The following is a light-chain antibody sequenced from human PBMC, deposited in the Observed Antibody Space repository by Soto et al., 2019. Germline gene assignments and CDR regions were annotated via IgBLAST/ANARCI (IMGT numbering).Light chain of an antibody. J-gene: IGKJ1*01. V-gene: IGKV1-5*03. Sequence: DIQMTQSPSTLSASVGDRVTSTCRASQSISSWLAWYQQKPGKAPKLLIYKASSLERGVPSRFSGSGSGTEFTLTISNLQPDDFATYYCQQYNSYPWTFGQGTKVEIK. CDR2: KAS. CDR3: QQYNSYPWT. CDR1: QSISSW.